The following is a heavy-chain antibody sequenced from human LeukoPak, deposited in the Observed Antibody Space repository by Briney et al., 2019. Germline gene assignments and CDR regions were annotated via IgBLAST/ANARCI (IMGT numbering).Heavy chain of an antibody. Sequence: ASVTVSCKASGYTFASYDINWVRQAPGQGLEWMGWMNPDSTNTGYAQKFQGRVTMTRDTSMSTAYMELSSLTSEDTAVYYCARVPSLGYCSGGSCYRFDRWGQGTLVAVSS. CDR1: GYTFASYD. D-gene: IGHD2-15*01. CDR2: MNPDSTNT. J-gene: IGHJ4*02. CDR3: ARVPSLGYCSGGSCYRFDR. V-gene: IGHV1-8*01.